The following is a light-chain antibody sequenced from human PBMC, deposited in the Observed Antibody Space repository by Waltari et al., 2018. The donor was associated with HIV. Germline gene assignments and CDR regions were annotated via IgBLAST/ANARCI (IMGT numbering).Light chain of an antibody. CDR2: DTS. Sequence: EIVLTQSPGTLSLSPGERATLSCRASQSVYDYVAWYQQKPGQAPRLLIYDTSNRATGVPARFSGSGSGTDFTLTIGSLEPEDFAVYYCQQRSNWPLTFGGGTQVEIK. V-gene: IGKV3-11*01. J-gene: IGKJ4*01. CDR1: QSVYDY. CDR3: QQRSNWPLT.